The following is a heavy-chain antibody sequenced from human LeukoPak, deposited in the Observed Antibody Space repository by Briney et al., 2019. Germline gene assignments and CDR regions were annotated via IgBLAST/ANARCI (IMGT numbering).Heavy chain of an antibody. CDR3: ARAGPYYYYGMDV. J-gene: IGHJ6*02. Sequence: SETLSLTCTVSGGSISSYYWSWIRQPPGKGLEWIGYIYYSGSTNYNPSLKSRVTISVDTSKNQFSLELSSVTAADTAVYYCARAGPYYYYGMDVWGQGTTVTVSS. CDR2: IYYSGST. V-gene: IGHV4-59*01. CDR1: GGSISSYY.